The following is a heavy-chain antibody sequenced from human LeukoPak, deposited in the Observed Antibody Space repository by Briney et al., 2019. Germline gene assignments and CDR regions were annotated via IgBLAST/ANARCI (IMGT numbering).Heavy chain of an antibody. CDR2: IRNDGSNK. J-gene: IGHJ4*02. CDR1: GFTFSTYG. V-gene: IGHV3-30*02. CDR3: AKIEVSATLDY. Sequence: PGGSLRLSCAASGFTFSTYGLHWVRQAPGKGLEWVAFIRNDGSNKYYADSVKGRFTISRDNSRNTLSLQMNSLRVEDTALYYCAKIEVSATLDYWGQGTLVTVSS. D-gene: IGHD5/OR15-5a*01.